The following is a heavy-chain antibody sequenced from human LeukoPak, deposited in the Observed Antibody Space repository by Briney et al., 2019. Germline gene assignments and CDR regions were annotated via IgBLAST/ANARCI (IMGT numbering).Heavy chain of an antibody. CDR3: ARRPGN. J-gene: IGHJ4*02. CDR1: GFAFGSNY. Sequence: GGSLRLSCVASGFAFGSNYMSWVRQAPGKGLEWVSLIYSGGAIRYADSVKGRFTISRDSSKNTLFLQMNDLTVEDTARYYCARRPGNWGQGILVTVS. V-gene: IGHV3-53*01. CDR2: IYSGGAI. D-gene: IGHD1-14*01.